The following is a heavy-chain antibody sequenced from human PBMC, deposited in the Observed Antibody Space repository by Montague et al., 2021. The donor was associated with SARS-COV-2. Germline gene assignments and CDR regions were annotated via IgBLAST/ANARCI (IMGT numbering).Heavy chain of an antibody. D-gene: IGHD4-17*01. CDR3: ARGPKMYGELADY. V-gene: IGHV4-39*01. J-gene: IGHJ4*02. CDR2: FYYSGNT. Sequence: SETPSLTCTVSGGSVRSSNDCWGWIRQPPGKGLEWIANFYYSGNTYYNPSLKSRVTISVDTSNNQFSLKLSSMTAADTAVYYCARGPKMYGELADYWGQGTLVTVSS. CDR1: GGSVRSSNDC.